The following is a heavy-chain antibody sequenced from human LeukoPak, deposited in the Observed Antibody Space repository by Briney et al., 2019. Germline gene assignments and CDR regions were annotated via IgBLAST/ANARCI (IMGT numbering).Heavy chain of an antibody. V-gene: IGHV4-59*01. D-gene: IGHD3-3*01. J-gene: IGHJ4*02. CDR2: IYYSGNT. CDR3: ARVSFWSGYYPSSFDY. CDR1: GGSIRSYY. Sequence: SETLSLTCTVSGGSIRSYYWNWIRQPPGKGLEWIGYIYYSGNTNYNPSLKSRVTISVDTSKNQFSLKLSSVTAADTAVYYCARVSFWSGYYPSSFDYWGQGTLVTVSS.